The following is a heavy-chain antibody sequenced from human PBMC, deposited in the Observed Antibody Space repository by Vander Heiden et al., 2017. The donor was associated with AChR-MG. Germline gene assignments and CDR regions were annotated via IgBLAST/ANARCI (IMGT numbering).Heavy chain of an antibody. CDR2: MNPNSGNT. J-gene: IGHJ6*03. Sequence: QVQLVQSGAEVKKPGASVKVSCKASGYTFTSYDINWVRQATGQGLEWMGWMNPNSGNTGYAQKFQGRVTMTRNTSISTAYMELSSLRSEDTAVYYCARGSPIRFLEWLGVYYYMDVWGKGTTVTVSS. V-gene: IGHV1-8*01. CDR3: ARGSPIRFLEWLGVYYYMDV. CDR1: GYTFTSYD. D-gene: IGHD3-3*01.